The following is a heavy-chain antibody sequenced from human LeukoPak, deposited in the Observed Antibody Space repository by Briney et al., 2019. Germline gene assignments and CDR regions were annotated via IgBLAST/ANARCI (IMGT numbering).Heavy chain of an antibody. Sequence: LPGGSLSLSCAASGFTSSSDAMDWVRQAPGKGLEGVAGILYDGSNKYYADSVKGRFTISRDNSKNTLYLQMYSLRAEDTAVYYCAKDLGDDTAAGFVDYWGQGTLVTVSS. CDR1: GFTSSSDA. J-gene: IGHJ4*02. D-gene: IGHD6-13*01. CDR2: ILYDGSNK. V-gene: IGHV3-33*06. CDR3: AKDLGDDTAAGFVDY.